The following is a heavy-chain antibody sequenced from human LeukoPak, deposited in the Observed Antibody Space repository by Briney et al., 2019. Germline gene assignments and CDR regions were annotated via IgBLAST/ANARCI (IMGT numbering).Heavy chain of an antibody. V-gene: IGHV3-21*01. CDR2: ISSSTSYI. Sequence: GGSLRLSCAASGFTFSSYSMNWIRQAPGKGLEWVSSISSSTSYIYYADSVKGRFTISKDNAKNSLYLRMNSLRAEDTAVYYCARAGGSTVSHSDYWGQGTLVTVSS. J-gene: IGHJ4*02. CDR1: GFTFSSYS. CDR3: ARAGGSTVSHSDY. D-gene: IGHD4-17*01.